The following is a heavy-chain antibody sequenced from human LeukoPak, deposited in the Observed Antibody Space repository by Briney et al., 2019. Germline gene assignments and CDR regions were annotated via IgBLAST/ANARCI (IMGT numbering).Heavy chain of an antibody. Sequence: PGGSLRLSCAASGFTFSSYAMSWVRQAPGKGLERVSAISGSGGSTYYADSVKGRFTISRDNSKNTLYLQMNSLRAEDTAVYYCAKGPTPYYYDSSGYYCFDYWGQGTLVTVSS. CDR2: ISGSGGST. D-gene: IGHD3-22*01. V-gene: IGHV3-23*01. CDR1: GFTFSSYA. J-gene: IGHJ4*02. CDR3: AKGPTPYYYDSSGYYCFDY.